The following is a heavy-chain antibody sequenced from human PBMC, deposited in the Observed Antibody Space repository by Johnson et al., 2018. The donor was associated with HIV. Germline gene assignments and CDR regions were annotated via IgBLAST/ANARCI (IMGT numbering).Heavy chain of an antibody. CDR1: GFRFNNNA. CDR2: FSSAGESI. CDR3: ARVAALYDAFDI. J-gene: IGHJ3*02. V-gene: IGHV3-64*04. D-gene: IGHD2-15*01. Sequence: QVQLVESGGGLVQPGRSLRLSCAASGFRFNNNAMHWVRQAPGKGLEYVGGFSSAGESIYYANSVRGRFTISRDNSKNKLYLQMNSLRAEDTAVYYCARVAALYDAFDIWGQGTMVTVSS.